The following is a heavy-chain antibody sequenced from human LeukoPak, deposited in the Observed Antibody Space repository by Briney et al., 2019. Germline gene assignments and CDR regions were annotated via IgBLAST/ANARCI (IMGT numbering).Heavy chain of an antibody. CDR3: VTDTPGVLDFDY. CDR2: IGVSDTAT. Sequence: PGGSLRLSCTASGFTFSAYEMNWVRQAPGKGLEWLSFIGVSDTATHYADSVKGRLTISRDNAKNSLFLQMNSLRVDDTAVYYCVTDTPGVLDFDYWGQGTLVTVSS. CDR1: GFTFSAYE. J-gene: IGHJ4*02. V-gene: IGHV3-48*03.